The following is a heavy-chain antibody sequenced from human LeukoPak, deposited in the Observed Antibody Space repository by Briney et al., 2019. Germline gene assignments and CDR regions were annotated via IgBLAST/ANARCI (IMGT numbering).Heavy chain of an antibody. Sequence: SETLSLTCAVYGGSFSGYYWSWIRQPPGKGLEWIGEINHSGSTNYNPSLKSRVTISVDTSKNQFSLKLSSVTAADTAVYYCARGLTYYYGSGGLNWFDPWGQGTLVTVSS. D-gene: IGHD3-10*01. J-gene: IGHJ5*02. V-gene: IGHV4-34*01. CDR2: INHSGST. CDR3: ARGLTYYYGSGGLNWFDP. CDR1: GGSFSGYY.